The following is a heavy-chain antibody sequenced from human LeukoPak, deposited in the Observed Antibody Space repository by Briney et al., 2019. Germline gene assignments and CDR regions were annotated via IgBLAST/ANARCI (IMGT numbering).Heavy chain of an antibody. Sequence: GGSLRLSCAASGFTFSDYYMSWIRQAPGKGLEWGSYISSSGSTIYYADSVKGRFTISRDNAKNSLYLQMNSLRAEDTAVYYCARDAGLLGYCSSTSCYGGFDYWGQGTLVTVSS. D-gene: IGHD2-2*01. CDR2: ISSSGSTI. V-gene: IGHV3-11*01. CDR1: GFTFSDYY. CDR3: ARDAGLLGYCSSTSCYGGFDY. J-gene: IGHJ4*02.